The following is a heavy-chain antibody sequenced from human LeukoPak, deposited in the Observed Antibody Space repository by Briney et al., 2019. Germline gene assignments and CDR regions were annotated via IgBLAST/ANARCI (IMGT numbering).Heavy chain of an antibody. Sequence: SETLSLTCTVSGGSISSGDYYWSWIRQPPGKGLEWIGYIYYSGSTYYNPSLKSRVTISVDTSRNQFSLKLSSVTAADTAVYYCASEPRYYYGSGSRNWFDPWGQGTLVTVSS. CDR3: ASEPRYYYGSGSRNWFDP. J-gene: IGHJ5*02. D-gene: IGHD3-10*01. CDR1: GGSISSGDYY. CDR2: IYYSGST. V-gene: IGHV4-30-4*01.